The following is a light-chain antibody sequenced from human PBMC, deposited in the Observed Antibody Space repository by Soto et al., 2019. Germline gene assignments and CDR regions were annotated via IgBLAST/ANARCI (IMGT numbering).Light chain of an antibody. CDR1: QSVSRN. J-gene: IGKJ3*01. Sequence: EVVMTQSPATLSVSPGERATLSCRASQSVSRNLAWYQQKPGQAPRLLIYGASTRATGIPARFSGSGSGTEFTLTISSLQSEDFAVYYCQQYNIWPPVTFGPGTKVDIK. V-gene: IGKV3-15*01. CDR3: QQYNIWPPVT. CDR2: GAS.